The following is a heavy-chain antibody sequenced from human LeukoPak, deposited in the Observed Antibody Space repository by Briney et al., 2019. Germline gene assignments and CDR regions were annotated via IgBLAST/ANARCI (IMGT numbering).Heavy chain of an antibody. J-gene: IGHJ4*02. Sequence: GGSLRLSCAASGFTFSSYGMSWVRQAPGKGLEWVSDISGSGGSTYYADSVRGRFTISRDNTKNSLYLQMDSLTADDTAVYFCAYLRGPSDYWGQGTLVTVSS. CDR1: GFTFSSYG. CDR2: ISGSGGST. CDR3: AYLRGPSDY. V-gene: IGHV3-23*01. D-gene: IGHD4-17*01.